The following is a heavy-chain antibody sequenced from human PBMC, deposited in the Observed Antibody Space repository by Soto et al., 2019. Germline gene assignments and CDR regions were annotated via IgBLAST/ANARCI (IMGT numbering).Heavy chain of an antibody. J-gene: IGHJ6*02. D-gene: IGHD2-2*01. Sequence: EVQLVESGGGLVKPGGSLRLSCAASGFTFSSYSMNWVRQAPGKGLEWVSAISSSSSYIYYADSVKGRFTISRDNAKNSLYLQMTILRAEDTAVYYCARVVPAATWYYYGMDVWGQGTTVTVSS. CDR3: ARVVPAATWYYYGMDV. CDR1: GFTFSSYS. V-gene: IGHV3-21*01. CDR2: ISSSSSYI.